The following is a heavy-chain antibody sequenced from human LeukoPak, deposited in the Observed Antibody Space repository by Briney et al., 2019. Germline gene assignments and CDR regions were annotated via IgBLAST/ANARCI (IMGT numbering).Heavy chain of an antibody. CDR1: GGSISSYY. D-gene: IGHD2-21*02. CDR3: AREAYCGGDCYSGFDY. Sequence: SETLSLTCTVSGGSISSYYWSWIRQPPGKGLEWIGYIYYSGSTNYNPSLKSRVTISVDTSKNQFSLKLSSVTAADTAVYYCAREAYCGGDCYSGFDYWGQGTLVTVSS. V-gene: IGHV4-59*01. CDR2: IYYSGST. J-gene: IGHJ4*02.